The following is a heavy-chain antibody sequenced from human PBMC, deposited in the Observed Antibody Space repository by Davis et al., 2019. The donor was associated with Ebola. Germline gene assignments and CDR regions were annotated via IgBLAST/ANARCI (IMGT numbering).Heavy chain of an antibody. Sequence: AASVKVSCKASGYSFIDHYVHWVRQAPGQGLEWMGWISAYNGNTNYAQKFQDRVTMTTDTSTSTAYLDLRSLRSDDTAVYYCARDVDIVSTIPLDYWGQGTLVTVSS. CDR1: GYSFIDHY. J-gene: IGHJ4*02. D-gene: IGHD5/OR15-5a*01. CDR2: ISAYNGNT. CDR3: ARDVDIVSTIPLDY. V-gene: IGHV1-18*04.